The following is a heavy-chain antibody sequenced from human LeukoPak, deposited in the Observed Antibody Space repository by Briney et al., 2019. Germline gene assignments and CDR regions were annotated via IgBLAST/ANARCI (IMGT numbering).Heavy chain of an antibody. J-gene: IGHJ4*02. Sequence: GGSLRLSCAASGFTFGTHAMTWVRQAPGKGLESVSGMSGSGDTTYYADSVKGRFTISRDNSKNTLFLQMNSLRAEDTAVYYCAKLAGISGWYVYYFDYWGQGTLVTVS. D-gene: IGHD6-19*01. CDR3: AKLAGISGWYVYYFDY. CDR1: GFTFGTHA. V-gene: IGHV3-23*01. CDR2: MSGSGDTT.